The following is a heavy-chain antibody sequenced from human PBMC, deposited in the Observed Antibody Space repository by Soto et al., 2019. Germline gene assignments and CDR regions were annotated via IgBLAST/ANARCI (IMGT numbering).Heavy chain of an antibody. D-gene: IGHD3-10*01. V-gene: IGHV1-69*01. CDR2: IIPIFGTT. CDR3: ARHVRFGELLKNWFDP. Sequence: QVQLVQSGAEVKKPGSSVKVSCKASGGTFSSYAISWVRQAPGQGLEWMGGIIPIFGTTNYAQKFQGRVTITADESTSTAYMELSSLRSEDTAVYYCARHVRFGELLKNWFDPWGQGTLVTVSS. CDR1: GGTFSSYA. J-gene: IGHJ5*02.